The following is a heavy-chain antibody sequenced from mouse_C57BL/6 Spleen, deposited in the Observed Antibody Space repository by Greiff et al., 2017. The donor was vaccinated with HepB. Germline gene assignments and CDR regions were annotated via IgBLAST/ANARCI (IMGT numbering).Heavy chain of an antibody. CDR2: IYPYNGVS. CDR3: ARGDNYSNYDYARDY. V-gene: IGHV1-31*01. J-gene: IGHJ4*01. Sequence: EVKLQQSGPELVKPGASVKISCKASGYSFTGYYMHWVKQSHGNILYWIGYIYPYNGVSSYNQKFKGKATLSVDKSSSTAYMELRSLTSEDSAVYDCARGDNYSNYDYARDYWGQGTSVTVSS. D-gene: IGHD2-5*01. CDR1: GYSFTGYY.